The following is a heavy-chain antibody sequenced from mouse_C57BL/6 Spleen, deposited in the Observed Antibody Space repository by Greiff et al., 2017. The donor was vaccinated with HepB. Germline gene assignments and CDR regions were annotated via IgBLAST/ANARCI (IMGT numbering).Heavy chain of an antibody. CDR1: GFNIKDDY. V-gene: IGHV14-4*01. J-gene: IGHJ3*01. CDR3: TPYGEGGFAD. Sequence: EVQLQQSGAELVRPGASVKLSCTASGFNIKDDYMHWVKQRPEQGLEWIGWIDPENGDTEYASKFQGKATITADTSSNTAYLQLSSLTSEDTAVYYCTPYGEGGFADWGQGTLVTVSA. CDR2: IDPENGDT. D-gene: IGHD2-13*01.